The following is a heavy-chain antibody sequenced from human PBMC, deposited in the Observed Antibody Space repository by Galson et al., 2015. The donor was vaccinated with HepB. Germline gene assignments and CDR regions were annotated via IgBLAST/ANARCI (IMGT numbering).Heavy chain of an antibody. CDR3: AKAVAGHTFQYGY. CDR2: IYYTGNT. CDR1: GGSISSSNYH. Sequence: SETLSLTCTVSGGSISSSNYHWGWIRQPPGKGLEWIGSIYYTGNTYYNPSLKSRVTMSTDTSKNQFSLRLGSVTAADTAVYYCAKAVAGHTFQYGYWGQGTQVTVAS. V-gene: IGHV4-39*01. J-gene: IGHJ4*02. D-gene: IGHD6-19*01.